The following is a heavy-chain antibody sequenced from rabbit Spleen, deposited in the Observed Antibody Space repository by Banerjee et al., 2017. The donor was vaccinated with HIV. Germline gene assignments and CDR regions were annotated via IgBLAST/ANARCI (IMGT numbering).Heavy chain of an antibody. D-gene: IGHD6-1*01. CDR3: ASAYSDIYFDL. Sequence: QEQLEESGEGLVKPGASLTLTCKASGFSFSSGYYMSWVRQAPGKGLEWIGCIGTGSGTTWFANWAKGRFTISKTSSTTVTLQMTSLTAADTATYFCASAYSDIYFDLWGQGTLVTVS. V-gene: IGHV1S45*01. CDR1: GFSFSSGYY. J-gene: IGHJ4*01. CDR2: IGTGSGTT.